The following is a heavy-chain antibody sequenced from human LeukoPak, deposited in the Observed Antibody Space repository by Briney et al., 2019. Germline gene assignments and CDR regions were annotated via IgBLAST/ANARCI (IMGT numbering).Heavy chain of an antibody. CDR1: GYTFTSYD. Sequence: ASVKVSCKASGYTFTSYDINWVQQATGQGLEWMGWMNPNSGNTGYAQKFQGRVTMTRNTSISTAYMELSSLRSEDTAVYYCAINYYDSSGYPYYFDYWGQGTLVTVSS. CDR3: AINYYDSSGYPYYFDY. D-gene: IGHD3-22*01. V-gene: IGHV1-8*01. CDR2: MNPNSGNT. J-gene: IGHJ4*02.